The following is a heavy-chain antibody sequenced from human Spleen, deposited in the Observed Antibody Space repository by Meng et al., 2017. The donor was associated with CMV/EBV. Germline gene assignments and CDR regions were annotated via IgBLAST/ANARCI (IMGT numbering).Heavy chain of an antibody. V-gene: IGHV2-5*01. Sequence: SGPTLVHPTQTLTLTCTFSGFSLSTSGVGVGWIRQPPGKALEWVALIFLNDDKRYNPTLKSRLTITKDTTKNQVLLTVTDVDPVDTATYYCAHILDIVVSAAIYYFDYWGQGTLVTVSS. CDR2: IFLNDDK. J-gene: IGHJ4*02. D-gene: IGHD2-2*01. CDR3: AHILDIVVSAAIYYFDY. CDR1: GFSLSTSGVG.